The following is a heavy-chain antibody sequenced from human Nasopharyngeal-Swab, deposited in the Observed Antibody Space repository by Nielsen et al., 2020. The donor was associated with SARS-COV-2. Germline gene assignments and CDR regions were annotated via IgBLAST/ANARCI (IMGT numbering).Heavy chain of an antibody. CDR2: ISYDGSNK. V-gene: IGHV3-30-3*01. CDR1: GFTFSSYA. CDR3: ARDLKGTYADSGDY. D-gene: IGHD3-10*01. J-gene: IGHJ4*02. Sequence: GGSLRLSCAAPGFTFSSYAMHWVRQAPGKGLEWVAFISYDGSNKYYADSVKGRFTISRDNSKNTLYLQMNSLRAEDTAVYYCARDLKGTYADSGDYWGQGTLVTVSS.